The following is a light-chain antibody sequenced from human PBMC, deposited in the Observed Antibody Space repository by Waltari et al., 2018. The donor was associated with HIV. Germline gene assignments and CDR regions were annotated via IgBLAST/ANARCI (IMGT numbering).Light chain of an antibody. CDR2: VGTGGIAG. J-gene: IGLJ2*01. CDR1: SGYSNFK. V-gene: IGLV9-49*01. Sequence: QPVLTQPPSASASLGASVTLTCTLSSGYSNFKVDWYQQRPGKGPRFVMRVGTGGIAGSKGDGIPDRFSVVGSGLNRYLTIKNIQEEDESDYHCGADHGSGSNFVSVVFGGGTKLTVL. CDR3: GADHGSGSNFVSVV.